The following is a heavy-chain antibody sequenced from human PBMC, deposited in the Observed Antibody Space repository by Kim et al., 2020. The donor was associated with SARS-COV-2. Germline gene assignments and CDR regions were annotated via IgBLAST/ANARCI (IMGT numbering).Heavy chain of an antibody. CDR3: ARDTGYDSSGYYLDY. V-gene: IGHV3-21*01. J-gene: IGHJ4*02. D-gene: IGHD3-22*01. Sequence: DSVKGRFTISRDNAKNSLYLQMNSLRAEDTAVYYCARDTGYDSSGYYLDYWGQGTLVTVSS.